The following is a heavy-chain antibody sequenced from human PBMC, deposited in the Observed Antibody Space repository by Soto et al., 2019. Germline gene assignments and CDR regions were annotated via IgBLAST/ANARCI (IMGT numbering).Heavy chain of an antibody. Sequence: QGHLVQSGAEVKKPGTSVKVSCKASGYTFTRYGISWVRQAPGQGLEWMGWISGYNGDTNYAQHLQGRVTMTIDTSTSTACMELRSLTSNDTAVYYCAKNGQPPYYYYGLDVWGQGTTVTVSS. V-gene: IGHV1-18*01. J-gene: IGHJ6*02. CDR3: AKNGQPPYYYYGLDV. D-gene: IGHD2-8*01. CDR2: ISGYNGDT. CDR1: GYTFTRYG.